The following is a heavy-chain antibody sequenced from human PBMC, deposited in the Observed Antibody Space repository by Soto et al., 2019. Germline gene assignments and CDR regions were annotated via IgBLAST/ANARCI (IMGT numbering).Heavy chain of an antibody. CDR3: VRGKVNFDF. CDR2: IYQSGNT. CDR1: NYSISSGYH. V-gene: IGHV4-38-2*02. Sequence: LSLTCIVSNYSISSGYHWGWIRQPPGKGLEGIGTIYQSGNTYQNPSLKSRVILSIDTSKNQFSLNLRNVTAADTAVYYCVRGKVNFDFWGKGILVTISS. J-gene: IGHJ4*02.